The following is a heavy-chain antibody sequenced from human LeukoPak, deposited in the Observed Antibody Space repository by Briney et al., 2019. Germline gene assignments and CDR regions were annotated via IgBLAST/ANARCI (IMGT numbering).Heavy chain of an antibody. Sequence: GGPLRLSCAASGFTFGSYGMSWVRPAPGKGLEWVSFITPNADRTSYADSVEGRFTISRDNPRNTLYMQMNSLRDEDTAVYYCAIMHGYYDGSGYWVQWGQGTLVTVSS. V-gene: IGHV3-23*01. CDR2: ITPNADRT. J-gene: IGHJ1*01. D-gene: IGHD3-22*01. CDR1: GFTFGSYG. CDR3: AIMHGYYDGSGYWVQ.